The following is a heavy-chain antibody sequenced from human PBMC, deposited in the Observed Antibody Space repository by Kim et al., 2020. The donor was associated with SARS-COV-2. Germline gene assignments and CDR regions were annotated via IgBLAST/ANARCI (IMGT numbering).Heavy chain of an antibody. CDR2: IYYSGST. J-gene: IGHJ4*02. D-gene: IGHD5-12*01. V-gene: IGHV4-31*03. CDR3: ARGGYSGYDPDVFDY. Sequence: SETLSLTCTVSGGSISSGGYYWSWIRQHPGKGLEWIGYIYYSGSTYYNPSLKSRVTISVDTSKNQFSLKLSSVTAADTAVYYCARGGYSGYDPDVFDYWGQGTLVTVSS. CDR1: GGSISSGGYY.